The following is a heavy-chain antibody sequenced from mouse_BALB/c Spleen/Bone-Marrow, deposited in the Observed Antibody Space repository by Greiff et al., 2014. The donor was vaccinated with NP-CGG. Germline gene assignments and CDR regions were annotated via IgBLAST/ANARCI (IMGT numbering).Heavy chain of an antibody. CDR2: IYPGDGDT. CDR3: ARSRGWYFDV. CDR1: GYTFTSYW. V-gene: IGHV1-87*01. Sequence: QVQLQQSGAELARPGASVKLSCKASGYTFTSYWMQWIKQRPGQGLEWIGAIYPGDGDTTYTQKFKGKATLTADESSSTACMQLSSLASEDSAVYYCARSRGWYFDVWGAGTTVTVSS. J-gene: IGHJ1*01.